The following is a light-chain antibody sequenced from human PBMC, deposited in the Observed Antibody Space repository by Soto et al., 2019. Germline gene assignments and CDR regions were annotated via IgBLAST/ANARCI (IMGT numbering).Light chain of an antibody. V-gene: IGLV2-14*01. J-gene: IGLJ1*01. Sequence: QSVLTQPASVSGSPVQSITISCTGTSSDVGGYNYVSWYQQHPGKAPKLMIYEVSNRPSGVSNRFSGSKSGNTASLTISGLQAEDEADYYCSSYPGSSTHYVFGTGTKVTVL. CDR3: SSYPGSSTHYV. CDR2: EVS. CDR1: SSDVGGYNY.